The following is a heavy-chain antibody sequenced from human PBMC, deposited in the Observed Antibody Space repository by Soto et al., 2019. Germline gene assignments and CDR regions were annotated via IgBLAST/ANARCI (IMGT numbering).Heavy chain of an antibody. CDR3: ARDLGGKQLLLGGLAARGDWFAS. CDR1: GDSVSSNSAA. D-gene: IGHD3-16*01. J-gene: IGHJ5*01. Sequence: SQTLSLTCAISGDSVSSNSAAWNWIRQSPSRGLEWLGRTYYRSKWYNDYAVSVKSRITINPDTSKNQFSLQLNSVTPEDTAVYYCARDLGGKQLLLGGLAARGDWFASWGQG. CDR2: TYYRSKWYN. V-gene: IGHV6-1*01.